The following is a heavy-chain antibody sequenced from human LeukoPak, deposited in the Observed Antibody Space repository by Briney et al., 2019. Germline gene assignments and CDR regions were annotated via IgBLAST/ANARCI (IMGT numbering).Heavy chain of an antibody. D-gene: IGHD2-2*01. J-gene: IGHJ4*02. CDR2: ISYDGSNK. V-gene: IGHV3-30*04. Sequence: GGSLRLSCAASGFTFSSYAMHWVRQAPGKGLEWVAVISYDGSNKYYADSVKGRFTISRDNSKNTLYLQMNSLRAEDTAAYYCARDRGIVVVPAAMAGVFDYWGQGTLVTVSS. CDR3: ARDRGIVVVPAAMAGVFDY. CDR1: GFTFSSYA.